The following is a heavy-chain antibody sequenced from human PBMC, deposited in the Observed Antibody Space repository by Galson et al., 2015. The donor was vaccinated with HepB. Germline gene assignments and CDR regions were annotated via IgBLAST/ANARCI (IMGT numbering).Heavy chain of an antibody. CDR3: ASSPMTTVAGDAFDI. Sequence: SLRLSCAASGFTFSSYGMHWVRQAPGKGLEWVAVIWYDGSNKYYADSVKGRFTISRDNSKNTLYLQMNSLRAEDTAVYYCASSPMTTVAGDAFDIWGQGTMVTVSS. CDR1: GFTFSSYG. CDR2: IWYDGSNK. V-gene: IGHV3-33*08. D-gene: IGHD4-23*01. J-gene: IGHJ3*02.